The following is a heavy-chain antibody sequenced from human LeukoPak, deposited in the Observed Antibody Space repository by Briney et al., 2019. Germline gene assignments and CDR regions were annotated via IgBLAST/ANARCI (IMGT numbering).Heavy chain of an antibody. D-gene: IGHD5-12*01. J-gene: IGHJ4*02. CDR2: ISGSGGST. CDR1: GFTFSNYV. Sequence: GSPRLSCAASGFTFSNYVMSWVRQAPGKGLEWVSGISGSGGSTYYANSVKGRFTISRDNSNNTLYLQMNSLRAEDTAVYYCARDSAYNAFDYWGQGTLVTVSS. CDR3: ARDSAYNAFDY. V-gene: IGHV3-23*01.